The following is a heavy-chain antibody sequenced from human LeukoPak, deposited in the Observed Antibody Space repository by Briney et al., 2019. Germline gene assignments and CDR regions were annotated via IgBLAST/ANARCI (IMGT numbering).Heavy chain of an antibody. Sequence: PGGSPRLSCAAPGFTFSSYAVSWVRQAPGEGLGWVSSITSSGDGTESADSVRGRFTISRDNSKSTLFLQMNSLRVDDTAVYYCATYGNGWFQPLDNWGQGTLVTVSS. D-gene: IGHD2-8*01. CDR2: ITSSGDGT. CDR3: ATYGNGWFQPLDN. V-gene: IGHV3-23*01. J-gene: IGHJ4*02. CDR1: GFTFSSYA.